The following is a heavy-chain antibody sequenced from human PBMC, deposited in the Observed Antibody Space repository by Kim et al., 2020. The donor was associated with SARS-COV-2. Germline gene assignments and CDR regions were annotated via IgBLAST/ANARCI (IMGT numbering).Heavy chain of an antibody. CDR1: GGTFSSYA. J-gene: IGHJ4*02. CDR2: IIPIFGTG. Sequence: SVKVSCKASGGTFSSYAISWVRQAPGQGLEWMGGIIPIFGTGNYAQKFQGRVTITADESTSTAYMELSSLRSEDTAVYYCARDRPAHYYDSSGYLFDYWGQGTLVTVSS. CDR3: ARDRPAHYYDSSGYLFDY. D-gene: IGHD3-22*01. V-gene: IGHV1-69*13.